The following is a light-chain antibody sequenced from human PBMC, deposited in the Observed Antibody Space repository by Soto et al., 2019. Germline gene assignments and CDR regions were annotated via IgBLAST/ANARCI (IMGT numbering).Light chain of an antibody. CDR1: SGSIASNY. CDR2: DDN. CDR3: QSYDSSNHVV. J-gene: IGLJ2*01. V-gene: IGLV6-57*04. Sequence: NFMLTQPHSVSESPGKTVTISCTRSSGSIASNYVQWYQQRPGSAPTTVIYDDNQRPSGGPDRFSGSIDSSSNSASLTISGLKTEDEADYYCQSYDSSNHVVFGGGTKLTVL.